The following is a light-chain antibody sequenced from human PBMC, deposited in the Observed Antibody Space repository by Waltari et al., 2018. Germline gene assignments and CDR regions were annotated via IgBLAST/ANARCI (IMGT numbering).Light chain of an antibody. J-gene: IGKJ4*01. CDR1: CCGSGSS. CDR2: GAS. CDR3: QQYGSSPLT. V-gene: IGKV3-20*01. Sequence: CRGSCCGSGSSVAGYQRKPGQYPWLLIYGASSRAPGIPDGFGGSGSGTDFTLSISRLEPEDFAVYYWQQYGSSPLTFGGGTQVEIK.